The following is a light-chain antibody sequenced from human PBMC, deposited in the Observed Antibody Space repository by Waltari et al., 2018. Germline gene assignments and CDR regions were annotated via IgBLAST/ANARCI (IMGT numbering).Light chain of an antibody. CDR1: TSNIGNNY. V-gene: IGLV1-51*02. CDR2: WTE. Sequence: QSVLTQPPSVSAAPGRKVTISCSGSTSNIGNNYVSWYQQVPGAAPKGFIYWTEKRPSGIPDRFAGSKSGTSASLGITGLQTGDEAAYYCGTWDNNLSALVFGGGTKLTVL. J-gene: IGLJ2*01. CDR3: GTWDNNLSALV.